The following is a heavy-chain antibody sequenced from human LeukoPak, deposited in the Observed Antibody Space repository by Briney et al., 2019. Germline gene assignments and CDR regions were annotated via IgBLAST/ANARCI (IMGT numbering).Heavy chain of an antibody. D-gene: IGHD1-1*01. CDR2: INSADNVQ. J-gene: IGHJ5*02. CDR1: GFTLRSSE. CDR3: ARDTVNGTFVIRLDL. Sequence: GGSLRLSCAASGFTLRSSEMNWVRQAPGKGPEWVAHINSADNVQYYTDSVRGRFAISRDNAKDLLYLQMNSLRDEDTAVYYCARDTVNGTFVIRLDLWGQGVLVTVSP. V-gene: IGHV3-48*03.